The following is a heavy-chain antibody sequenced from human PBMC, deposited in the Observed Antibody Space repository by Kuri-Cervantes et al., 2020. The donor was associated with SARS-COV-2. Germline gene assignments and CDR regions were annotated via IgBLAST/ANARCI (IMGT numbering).Heavy chain of an antibody. V-gene: IGHV4-34*01. CDR3: ARPNIKQWLVLFGTGSAFDI. D-gene: IGHD6-19*01. CDR2: INHSGST. Sequence: GSLRLSCAVYGGSFSGYYWSWIRQPPGKGLEWTGEINHSGSTNYNPSLKSRVTISVDTSKNQFSLKLSSVTAADTAVYYCARPNIKQWLVLFGTGSAFDIWGQGTMVTVSS. J-gene: IGHJ3*02. CDR1: GGSFSGYY.